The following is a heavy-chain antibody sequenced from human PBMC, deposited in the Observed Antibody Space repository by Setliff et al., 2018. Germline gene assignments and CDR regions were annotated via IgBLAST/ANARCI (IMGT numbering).Heavy chain of an antibody. D-gene: IGHD6-19*01. J-gene: IGHJ4*02. CDR3: ARTPPNRGLSNGWYVDY. CDR2: ISGYNGNT. Sequence: ASVKVSCKASGFTFKTYSFSWIRQAPGQGLEWVGWISGYNGNTIYAQNFQGRVTMTTDASTNTAYMELRSLRSDDTAVYYCARTPPNRGLSNGWYVDYWGQGTLVTVSS. V-gene: IGHV1-18*01. CDR1: GFTFKTYS.